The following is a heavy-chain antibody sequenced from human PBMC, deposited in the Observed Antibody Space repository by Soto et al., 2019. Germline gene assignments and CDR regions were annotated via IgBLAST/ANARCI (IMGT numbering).Heavy chain of an antibody. CDR1: GFSLSTSGVG. CDR2: IYWDDSK. J-gene: IGHJ4*02. CDR3: AHKGPEDWPLDY. D-gene: IGHD3-9*01. Sequence: QITLKESGPTLVRPTQTLTLTCAFSGFSLSTSGVGVGWIRQPPGKALEWLAVIYWDDSKHYSPSLRSRLTITKDTSKSQVVLTMTNMDPMETGTYYCAHKGPEDWPLDYWGQGTLVTVSS. V-gene: IGHV2-5*02.